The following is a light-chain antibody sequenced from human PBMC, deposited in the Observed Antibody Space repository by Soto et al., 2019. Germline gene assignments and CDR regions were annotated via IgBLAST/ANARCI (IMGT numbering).Light chain of an antibody. J-gene: IGKJ3*01. CDR2: DAS. V-gene: IGKV3-11*01. CDR1: QSVSSY. CDR3: QQRSNWPPA. Sequence: EIVLTQSPATLSLSPGERATLSSSASQSVSSYLAWYQQKPGQAPRLLIYDASNRATVIPARFSGSGSGTDFTLTISRLETEDFAVYYCQQRSNWPPAFGPGTKVDIK.